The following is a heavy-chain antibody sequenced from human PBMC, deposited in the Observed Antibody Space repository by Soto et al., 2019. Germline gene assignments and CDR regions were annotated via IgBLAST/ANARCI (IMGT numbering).Heavy chain of an antibody. CDR3: ARGGRSLHGYYHYGMDV. CDR2: IYYSGST. CDR1: GGSISTYY. Sequence: SETLSLTCTVSGGSISTYYWSWIRQPPGKGLEWIGYIYYSGSTSYNPSLKSRVTISVDTSKNQFSLELSRLRSDDTAVYYCARGGRSLHGYYHYGMDVWGQGTTVTVSS. V-gene: IGHV4-59*01. J-gene: IGHJ6*02.